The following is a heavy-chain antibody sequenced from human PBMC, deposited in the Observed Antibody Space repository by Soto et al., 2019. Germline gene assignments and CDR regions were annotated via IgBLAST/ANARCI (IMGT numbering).Heavy chain of an antibody. CDR1: GFTVSNNY. J-gene: IGHJ4*02. V-gene: IGHV3-53*01. CDR3: ARDPPGIAASGSYN. Sequence: GGSLRLSCAVSGFTVSNNYMTWVRQAPGKGLEWVSLIYSSGGTKYADSVRGRFTISRDNSKNTLYLQMNSLKVEDTAVYYCARDPPGIAASGSYNWGQGTLVTVSS. D-gene: IGHD6-13*01. CDR2: IYSSGGT.